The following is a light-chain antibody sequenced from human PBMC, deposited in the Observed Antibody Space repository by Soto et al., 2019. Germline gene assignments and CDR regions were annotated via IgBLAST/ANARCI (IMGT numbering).Light chain of an antibody. V-gene: IGKV3-20*01. CDR1: QSVSSSY. J-gene: IGKJ1*01. Sequence: EIVLTQSPGTLSLTPGERATLSCRASQSVSSSYLAWYQQKPGQAPRLLIFGASNRATGIQDRFSGGGSGTDFTLNISRLEPEDFTLYFCQQYGSSPLTFGLGTKVEI. CDR2: GAS. CDR3: QQYGSSPLT.